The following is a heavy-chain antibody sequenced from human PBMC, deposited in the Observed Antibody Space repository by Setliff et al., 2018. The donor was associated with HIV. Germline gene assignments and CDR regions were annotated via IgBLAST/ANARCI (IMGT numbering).Heavy chain of an antibody. D-gene: IGHD2-15*01. CDR3: AIRREVVVATTRRGLDI. Sequence: ASVKVSCKASGYTFTTYDINWVRQAAGQGLEWMGWMNPNSGNTGYAQRFQGRLTMTRNTSISTAYMELNSLMSEDTAVYFCAIRREVVVATTRRGLDIWGQGTMVPSPQ. J-gene: IGHJ3*02. CDR1: GYTFTTYD. CDR2: MNPNSGNT. V-gene: IGHV1-8*02.